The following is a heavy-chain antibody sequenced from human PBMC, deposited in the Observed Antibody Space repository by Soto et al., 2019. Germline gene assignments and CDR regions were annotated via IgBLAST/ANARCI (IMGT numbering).Heavy chain of an antibody. J-gene: IGHJ6*02. CDR3: ARVVAVAGKGGINERNYYYYGMDV. CDR1: GGSFGGYY. Sequence: PSETLSLTCAVYGGSFGGYYWSWIGQPPGKGLEWIGEINHIGSTNYNSSLKSRVTISVDTSKNQFSLKLSSVTAADTAVYYCARVVAVAGKGGINERNYYYYGMDVWGQGTTVTVSS. D-gene: IGHD6-19*01. CDR2: INHIGST. V-gene: IGHV4-34*01.